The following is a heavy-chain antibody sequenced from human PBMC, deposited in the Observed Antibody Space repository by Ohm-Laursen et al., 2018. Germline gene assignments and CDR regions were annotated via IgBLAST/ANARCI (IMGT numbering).Heavy chain of an antibody. CDR1: GYTFTNYG. D-gene: IGHD1-26*01. V-gene: IGHV1-18*01. Sequence: SVKVSCKVSGYTFTNYGISWVRQAPGQGLEWMGWISAYNGDTNYAQKLQGRVTMTTDTSTSTSYMELRSLRSDDTAVYYCARRASSGSYDYWGQGTLVTVSS. CDR2: ISAYNGDT. CDR3: ARRASSGSYDY. J-gene: IGHJ4*02.